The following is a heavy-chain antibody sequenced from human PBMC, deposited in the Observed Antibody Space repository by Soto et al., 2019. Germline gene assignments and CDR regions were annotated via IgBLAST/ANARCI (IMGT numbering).Heavy chain of an antibody. V-gene: IGHV4-59*08. CDR3: ARHKDVQREVFAY. CDR1: GGSISSYY. CDR2: IYYSGST. J-gene: IGHJ4*02. Sequence: SETLSLTCTVSGGSISSYYWSWIRQPPGKGLEWIGYIYYSGSTNYNPSLKSRVTISVDTPKNQFSLKLSSVTAADTAVYYCARHKDVQREVFAYCSRGTLVTVS. D-gene: IGHD1-26*01.